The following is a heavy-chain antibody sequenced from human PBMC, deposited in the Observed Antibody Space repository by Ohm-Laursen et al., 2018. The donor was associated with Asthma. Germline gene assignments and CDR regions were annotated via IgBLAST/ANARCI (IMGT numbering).Heavy chain of an antibody. CDR3: ARGSAGTHPEYFQH. D-gene: IGHD1-26*01. V-gene: IGHV1-2*06. Sequence: GASVKVSCKASGYTFTGYSMHWVRQAPGQGLEWMGRINPKSGATNYAQKFQGMVTMTRDTSISTAYMELSRLRSDDTAVYYCARGSAGTHPEYFQHWGQGTLVTVSS. CDR1: GYTFTGYS. CDR2: INPKSGAT. J-gene: IGHJ1*01.